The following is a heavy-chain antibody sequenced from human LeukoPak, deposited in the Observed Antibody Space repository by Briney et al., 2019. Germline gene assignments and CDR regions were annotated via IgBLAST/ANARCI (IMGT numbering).Heavy chain of an antibody. V-gene: IGHV4-34*01. D-gene: IGHD2/OR15-2a*01. Sequence: LEWIGEINHSGSTNYNPSLKSRVTISVDTSKNQFSLKLSSVTAADTAVYYCASGGDSTFDYWGQGTLVTVSS. CDR3: ASGGDSTFDY. J-gene: IGHJ4*02. CDR2: INHSGST.